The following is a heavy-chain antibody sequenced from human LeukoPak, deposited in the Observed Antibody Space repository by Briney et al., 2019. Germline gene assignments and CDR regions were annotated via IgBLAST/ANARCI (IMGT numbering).Heavy chain of an antibody. J-gene: IGHJ3*02. CDR3: ARGAAAGYTWRVAAAFDI. Sequence: SETLSLTCAVYGGSFSGYYWSWIRQPPGKGLEWIGEINHSGSTNYNPSLKSRVTISVDTSKNQFSLKLSSVTAADTAVHYCARGAAAGYTWRVAAAFDIWGQGTMVTVSS. CDR1: GGSFSGYY. V-gene: IGHV4-34*01. D-gene: IGHD6-13*01. CDR2: INHSGST.